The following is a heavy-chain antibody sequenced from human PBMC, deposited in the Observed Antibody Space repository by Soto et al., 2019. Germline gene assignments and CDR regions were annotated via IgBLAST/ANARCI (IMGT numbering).Heavy chain of an antibody. CDR3: ARDRSRDGYNSYSDY. V-gene: IGHV1-69*13. Sequence: SVKVSCKASGGTFSSYAISWVRQAPGQGLEWMGGVIPIFGTANYAQKFQGRVTITADESTSTAYMELSSLRSEDTAVYYCARDRSRDGYNSYSDYWGQGTLVTVSS. D-gene: IGHD5-12*01. CDR2: VIPIFGTA. CDR1: GGTFSSYA. J-gene: IGHJ4*02.